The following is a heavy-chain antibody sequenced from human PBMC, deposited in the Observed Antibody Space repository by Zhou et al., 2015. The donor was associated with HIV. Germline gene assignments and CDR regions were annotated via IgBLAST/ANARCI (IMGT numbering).Heavy chain of an antibody. J-gene: IGHJ4*02. CDR3: ARAIAVAGTSAFDY. Sequence: QVQLVQSGTEVKKPGSSVKVSCKASGGTFSSYAISWVRQAPGQGLEWMGGIIPIFGTANYAQKFQGRVTITADEFTNTGYMELSSLRSEDTAVYYCARAIAVAGTSAFDYWGQGTLVTVSS. D-gene: IGHD6-19*01. CDR1: GGTFSSYA. CDR2: IIPIFGTA. V-gene: IGHV1-69*01.